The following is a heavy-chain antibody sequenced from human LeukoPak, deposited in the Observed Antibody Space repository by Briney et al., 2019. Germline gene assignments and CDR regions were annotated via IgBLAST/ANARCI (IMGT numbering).Heavy chain of an antibody. D-gene: IGHD3-3*01. Sequence: PGGSLRLSCAASGFTFSSYGMSWVRQAPGEGLKWVSIISASGSNTIYADSVKGRFTISRDNSKNTLYLQMNSLRAEDTAVYYCAKDRSSRYDFWSGSFSHYYYYYMDVWGKGTTVTVSS. CDR3: AKDRSSRYDFWSGSFSHYYYYYMDV. CDR1: GFTFSSYG. V-gene: IGHV3-23*01. J-gene: IGHJ6*03. CDR2: ISASGSNT.